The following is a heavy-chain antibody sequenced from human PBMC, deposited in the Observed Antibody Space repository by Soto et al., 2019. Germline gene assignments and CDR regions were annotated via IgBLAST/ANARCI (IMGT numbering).Heavy chain of an antibody. D-gene: IGHD6-19*01. CDR2: IYYSGST. J-gene: IGHJ4*02. CDR3: ARHGIAVAGPYFDY. CDR1: GGSISSYY. V-gene: IGHV4-59*08. Sequence: QVQLQESGPGLVKPSETLSLTCTVSGGSISSYYWSWIRQPPGKGLEWIGYIYYSGSTNYNPSLKSRVTISVDTSKNQFSLKLSSVTAADTAVYYCARHGIAVAGPYFDYWGQGTLVTVSS.